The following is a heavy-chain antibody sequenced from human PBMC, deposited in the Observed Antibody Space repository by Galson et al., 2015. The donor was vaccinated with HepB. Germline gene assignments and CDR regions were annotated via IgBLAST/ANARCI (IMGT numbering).Heavy chain of an antibody. CDR3: ARGEAYCGGDCYPAYDAFDI. CDR1: GFTFSSYW. D-gene: IGHD2-21*01. V-gene: IGHV3-74*01. CDR2: INSDGSST. J-gene: IGHJ3*02. Sequence: SLRLSCAASGFTFSSYWMHWVRQAPGKGLVWVSRINSDGSSTSYADSVKGRFTISRDNAKNTLYLQMNSLRAEDTAVYYCARGEAYCGGDCYPAYDAFDIWGQGTMVTVSS.